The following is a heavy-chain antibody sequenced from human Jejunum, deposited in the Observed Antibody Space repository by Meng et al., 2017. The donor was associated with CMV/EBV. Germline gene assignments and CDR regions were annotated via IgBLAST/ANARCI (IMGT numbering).Heavy chain of an antibody. D-gene: IGHD6-13*01. CDR1: FSSSA. Sequence: FSSSAMSLVRQAPGKGLDWVSSISAGGGTYDADSVKGRFTISRDNSKNTLYLQMNSLRAEDTAVYYCAKDSDSSSWYGDHYYGMDVWGQGTTVTVSS. J-gene: IGHJ6*02. CDR3: AKDSDSSSWYGDHYYGMDV. CDR2: ISAGGGT. V-gene: IGHV3-23*01.